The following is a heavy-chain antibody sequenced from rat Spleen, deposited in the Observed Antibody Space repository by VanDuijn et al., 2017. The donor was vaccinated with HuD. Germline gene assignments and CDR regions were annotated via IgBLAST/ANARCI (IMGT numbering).Heavy chain of an antibody. V-gene: IGHV5-58*01. D-gene: IGHD3-4*01. CDR2: ISNDGVNT. J-gene: IGHJ2*01. Sequence: EVQLVETGGGLVQPGRSLRLSCVASGFTFSNYGMHWVRQAPGKGLEWVSSISNDGVNTYYPDSVKGRFTISRDNAENIVYLQMDSLRSEDTATYYCATRNPYYFDYWGQGVMVTVSS. CDR3: ATRNPYYFDY. CDR1: GFTFSNYG.